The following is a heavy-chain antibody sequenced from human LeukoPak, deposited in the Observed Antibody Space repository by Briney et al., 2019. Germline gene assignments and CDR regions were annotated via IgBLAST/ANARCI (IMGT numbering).Heavy chain of an antibody. CDR1: GGTFSSYA. V-gene: IGHV1-69*04. CDR3: ARNYYDSSGYYREDYYYYYGMDV. D-gene: IGHD3-22*01. J-gene: IGHJ6*02. CDR2: IIPILGIA. Sequence: ASVKVSCKASGGTFSSYAISWVRQAPGQGLERMGRIIPILGIANYAQKFQGRVTITADKSTSTAYMELSSLRSEDTAVYYCARNYYDSSGYYREDYYYYYGMDVWGQGTTVTVSS.